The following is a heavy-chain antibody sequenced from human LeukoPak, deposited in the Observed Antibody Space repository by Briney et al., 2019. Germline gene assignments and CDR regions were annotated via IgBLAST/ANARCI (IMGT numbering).Heavy chain of an antibody. CDR1: GGSISSSSYY. CDR2: IYYSGST. CDR3: ARHRMWLLGPYFDY. D-gene: IGHD5-12*01. Sequence: SETLSLTCTVSGGSISSSSYYWGWIRQPPGKGLEWIGSIYYSGSTYYNPSLKSRVTISVDTSKNQFSLKLSSVTAADTAVYYCARHRMWLLGPYFDYWGQGTLVTVSS. J-gene: IGHJ4*02. V-gene: IGHV4-39*01.